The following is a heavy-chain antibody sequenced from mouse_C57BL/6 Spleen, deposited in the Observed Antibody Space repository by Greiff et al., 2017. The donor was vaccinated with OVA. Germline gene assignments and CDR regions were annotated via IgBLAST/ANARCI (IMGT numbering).Heavy chain of an antibody. V-gene: IGHV1-52*01. J-gene: IGHJ2*01. Sequence: QVQLKQPGAELVRPGSSVKLSCKASGYTFTSYWMHWVKQRPIQGLEWIGNIDPSDSETHYNQKFKDKATLTVDKSSSTAYMQLSSLTSEDSAVYYCARRRTNYFDYWGQGTTLTVSS. CDR2: IDPSDSET. CDR1: GYTFTSYW. CDR3: ARRRTNYFDY.